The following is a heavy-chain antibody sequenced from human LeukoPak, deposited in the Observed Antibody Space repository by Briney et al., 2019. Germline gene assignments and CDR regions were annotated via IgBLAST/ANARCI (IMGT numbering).Heavy chain of an antibody. CDR3: ARDTRRDWYGLIDY. J-gene: IGHJ4*02. Sequence: GGSLRLSCAASGFTFSNYCMSWVRQAPGKGLEWVSNIKQHGSEKYYVDSVKGRFTISRDNAKNSLYLQMNSLRAEDTAVYYCARDTRRDWYGLIDYWGQGTLVTVSS. D-gene: IGHD3/OR15-3a*01. CDR1: GFTFSNYC. CDR2: IKQHGSEK. V-gene: IGHV3-7*01.